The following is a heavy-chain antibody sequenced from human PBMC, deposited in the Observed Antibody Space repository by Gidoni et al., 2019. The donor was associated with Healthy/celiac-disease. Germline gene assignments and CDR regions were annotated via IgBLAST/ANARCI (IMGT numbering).Heavy chain of an antibody. V-gene: IGHV4-59*01. Sequence: QVQLQESGPGLVKPSEALSLTCTVSGGSISSYYWSWIRPPPGKGLEWIGYIYCSGSTNYNPSLKSRVTISVDTSKNQFSLKLSSVTAADTAVYYCARGYDYYDILTGPYYYGMDVWGQGTTVTVSS. CDR3: ARGYDYYDILTGPYYYGMDV. D-gene: IGHD3-9*01. CDR1: GGSISSYY. CDR2: IYCSGST. J-gene: IGHJ6*02.